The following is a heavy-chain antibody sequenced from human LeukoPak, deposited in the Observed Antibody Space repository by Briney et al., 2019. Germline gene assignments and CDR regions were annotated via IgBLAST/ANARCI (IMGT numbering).Heavy chain of an antibody. D-gene: IGHD3-16*02. CDR1: GGSISSHY. Sequence: ETLSLTCTVSGGSISSHYWSWIRQSPGKGLEWIGYIYVTGTRYNPYLQSRVTISVDRSRNQFFLKMSSVTAADTAVYYCARHIGGGIEDMDVWGKGTKVIVSS. J-gene: IGHJ6*03. V-gene: IGHV4-59*08. CDR3: ARHIGGGIEDMDV. CDR2: IYVTGT.